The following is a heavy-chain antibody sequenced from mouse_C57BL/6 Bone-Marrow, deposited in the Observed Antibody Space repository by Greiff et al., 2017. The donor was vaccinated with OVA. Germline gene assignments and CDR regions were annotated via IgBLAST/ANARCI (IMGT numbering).Heavy chain of an antibody. Sequence: QVQLQQPGAELVKPGASVKMSCKASGYTFTSYWITWVKQRPGQGLEWIGDIHPGSGSTNYNEKFKSKATLTVDTSSSTAYMQLSSLTSEDSAVYYCARGYYGSWYFDVWGTGTTVTVSS. J-gene: IGHJ1*03. CDR3: ARGYYGSWYFDV. V-gene: IGHV1-55*01. CDR1: GYTFTSYW. CDR2: IHPGSGST. D-gene: IGHD1-1*01.